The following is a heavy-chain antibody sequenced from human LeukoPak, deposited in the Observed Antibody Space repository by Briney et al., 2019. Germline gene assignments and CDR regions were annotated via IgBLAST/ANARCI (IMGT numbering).Heavy chain of an antibody. V-gene: IGHV1-2*02. Sequence: GASVKVSCKASGYAFTDYYMHWVRQAPGQGLEWMGWINPNSGGTNYAQKFQGRVTMTRDTSISTAYMELSRLRSDDTAVYYCARDLGSGHLFVFDYWGQGTLVTVSS. CDR1: GYAFTDYY. D-gene: IGHD2-15*01. CDR2: INPNSGGT. J-gene: IGHJ4*02. CDR3: ARDLGSGHLFVFDY.